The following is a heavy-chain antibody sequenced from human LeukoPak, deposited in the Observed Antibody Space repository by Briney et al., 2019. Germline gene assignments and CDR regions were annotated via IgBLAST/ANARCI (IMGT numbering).Heavy chain of an antibody. CDR2: ISDSGNH. Sequence: PSQTLSPTCTLSGPSISTYYWSWIRQPPGAGLECHGYISDSGNHNYNPSLKSRVTISVDTSKNQLSLRLSSVTAADTAMYHCVKLQPNTGEWAFDIWGQGTMVSVSS. D-gene: IGHD1-1*01. J-gene: IGHJ3*02. V-gene: IGHV4-59*01. CDR1: GPSISTYY. CDR3: VKLQPNTGEWAFDI.